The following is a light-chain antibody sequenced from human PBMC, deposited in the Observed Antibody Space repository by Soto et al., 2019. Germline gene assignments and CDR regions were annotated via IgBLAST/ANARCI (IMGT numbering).Light chain of an antibody. Sequence: DIQMTQSPSTLSASVGDRVTLTCRASQSVSSWLAWFQQKPGKAPKVLIYKASSLESGVSSRFSGSGSGTEFTLTISSLQPDDFATYYCQQYNTYPWTFGQGTKVEIK. CDR3: QQYNTYPWT. V-gene: IGKV1-5*03. CDR1: QSVSSW. CDR2: KAS. J-gene: IGKJ1*01.